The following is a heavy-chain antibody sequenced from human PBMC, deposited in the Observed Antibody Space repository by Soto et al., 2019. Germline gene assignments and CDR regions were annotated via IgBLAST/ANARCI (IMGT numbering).Heavy chain of an antibody. J-gene: IGHJ4*02. V-gene: IGHV3-49*03. Sequence: PGGSLRLSCTVSGFTFGDYTMNWFRQAPGKGLEWVAFIRTKTNGGTTEYAASVKGRFAISRDDSKSIAYLQMNSLKIEDTAVNYCSTGDCSGGSCYSGLDYWGQGTLVTVSS. D-gene: IGHD2-15*01. CDR1: GFTFGDYT. CDR2: IRTKTNGGTT. CDR3: STGDCSGGSCYSGLDY.